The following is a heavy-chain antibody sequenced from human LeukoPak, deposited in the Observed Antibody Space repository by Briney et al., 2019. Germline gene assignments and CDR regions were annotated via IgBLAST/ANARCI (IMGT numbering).Heavy chain of an antibody. CDR1: GDAISSYY. D-gene: IGHD3-10*01. CDR2: IYYSGST. Sequence: SETLSLTCTVSGDAISSYYWSWIRQPPGKGLEWIGYIYYSGSTNYNPSLKSRATISVDTSKNQFSLKLSSVTAADTAVYYCARVGAYNWLHLWPQGTLVTVSS. V-gene: IGHV4-59*01. J-gene: IGHJ5*02. CDR3: ARVGAYNWLHL.